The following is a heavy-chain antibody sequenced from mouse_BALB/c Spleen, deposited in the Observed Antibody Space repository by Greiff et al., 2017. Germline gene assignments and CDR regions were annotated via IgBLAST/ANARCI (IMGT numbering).Heavy chain of an antibody. CDR1: GYTFTSYV. CDR2: INPYNDGT. CDR3: ARQLGLRAMDY. J-gene: IGHJ4*01. Sequence: EVNLMESGPELVKPGASVKMSCKASGYTFTSYVMHWVKQKPGQGLEWVGYINPYNDGTKYNEKFKGKATLTSDKTSSTAYMELSSLTSEDSAVYCCARQLGLRAMDYWGQGTSVTVSS. V-gene: IGHV1-14*01. D-gene: IGHD3-1*01.